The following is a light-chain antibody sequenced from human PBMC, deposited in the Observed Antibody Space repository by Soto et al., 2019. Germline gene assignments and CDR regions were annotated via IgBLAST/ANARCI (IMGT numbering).Light chain of an antibody. V-gene: IGKV1-5*03. CDR2: KAS. CDR1: RSISSW. J-gene: IGKJ1*01. CDR3: QQYNSSPWT. Sequence: DIQMTQSPSTLSASVGDRVTVTCRASRSISSWVAWYQQKPGKAPKLLIYKASALESGVPSRFSGSGSGTEFTLTISSLQPDDFATYYCQQYNSSPWTFVQGTKVEVK.